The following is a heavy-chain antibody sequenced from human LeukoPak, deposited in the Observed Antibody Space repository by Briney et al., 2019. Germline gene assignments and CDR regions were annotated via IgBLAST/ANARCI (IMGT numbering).Heavy chain of an antibody. D-gene: IGHD3-3*01. J-gene: IGHJ6*03. CDR1: GFTFSSYW. Sequence: GGSLRLSCAASGFTFSSYWMSWVRQAPGKGLEWVANIKQDGSEKYYVDSVKGRFTISRDNAKNSLYLQMNSLRAEDTAVYYCARAGEPNLEWLFGYYYYMDVWGKGTTVTVSS. CDR3: ARAGEPNLEWLFGYYYYMDV. V-gene: IGHV3-7*01. CDR2: IKQDGSEK.